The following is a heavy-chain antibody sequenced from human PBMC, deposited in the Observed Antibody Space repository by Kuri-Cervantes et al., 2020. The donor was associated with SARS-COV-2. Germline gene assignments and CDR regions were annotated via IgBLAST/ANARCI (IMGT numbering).Heavy chain of an antibody. CDR1: GFTFSSYA. CDR2: LGGSGDVT. Sequence: GGSLRLSCAASGFTFSSYAMTWVRQAPGKGLEWVSGLGGSGDVTYYADSVKGRFTISRDNSNNTLYLQMNSLRGEDTAVYYCAKLFGVMVAGTLDYWGQGTLVTVSS. V-gene: IGHV3-23*01. J-gene: IGHJ4*02. D-gene: IGHD2-15*01. CDR3: AKLFGVMVAGTLDY.